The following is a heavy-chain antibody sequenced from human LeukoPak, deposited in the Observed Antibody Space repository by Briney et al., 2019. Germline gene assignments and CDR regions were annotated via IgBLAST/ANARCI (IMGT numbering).Heavy chain of an antibody. CDR3: ARDRYCSGGSCYSGALFDY. V-gene: IGHV1-18*01. J-gene: IGHJ4*02. CDR2: ISAYNGNT. D-gene: IGHD2-15*01. CDR1: GYTFTSYS. Sequence: GASVKVSCKASGYTFTSYSISWVRQAPGQGLEWMGWISAYNGNTNYAQKLQGRVTMTTDTSTSTAYMELRSLRSDDTAVYYCARDRYCSGGSCYSGALFDYWGQGTLVIVSS.